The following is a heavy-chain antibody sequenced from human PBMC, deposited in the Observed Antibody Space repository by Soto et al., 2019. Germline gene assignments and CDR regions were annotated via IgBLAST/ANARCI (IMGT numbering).Heavy chain of an antibody. V-gene: IGHV2-5*02. CDR1: GFSLSTSGVG. CDR3: AHKGASYRGFKY. CDR2: IYWDDDK. D-gene: IGHD1-26*01. J-gene: IGHJ4*02. Sequence: QITLKESGPTLVKPTQTLTLACTFSGFSLSTSGVGVGWIRQPPGKALEWLALIYWDDDKRYSPSLKSRLTITKDTSKNQVVLTMTNMDPVDTATYYCAHKGASYRGFKYWGQGTLVTVSS.